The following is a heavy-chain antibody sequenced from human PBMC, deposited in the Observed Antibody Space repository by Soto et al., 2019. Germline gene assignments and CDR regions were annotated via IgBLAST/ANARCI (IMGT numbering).Heavy chain of an antibody. CDR2: IYHTGDT. CDR3: ARDTNSLGR. CDR1: RYSISSGFF. V-gene: IGHV4-38-2*02. Sequence: SETLSLTCVVSRYSISSGFFGAWIRQPPGKGLEWVGSIYHTGDTHYNPSLRSQVSMSVDTSKNHFSLRLTYLTAADTAVYFCARDTNSLGRWGQGIRVTVSS. J-gene: IGHJ4*02. D-gene: IGHD2-8*01.